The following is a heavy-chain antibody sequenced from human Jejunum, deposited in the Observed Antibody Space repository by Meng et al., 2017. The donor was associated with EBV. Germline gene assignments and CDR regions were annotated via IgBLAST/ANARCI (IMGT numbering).Heavy chain of an antibody. CDR2: ITASSGST. CDR3: VARSRPQEVDY. Sequence: EVQRLESGGDLIQPGESLRLSCAASGLTLSNYDVSWVRQAPEKGLEWVSVITASSGSTFYADSVKGRFTISRDNSKRTVYLQMKSPRGEDTAVYYCVARSRPQEVDYWGQGTLVTVSS. CDR1: GLTLSNYD. J-gene: IGHJ4*02. V-gene: IGHV3-23*01.